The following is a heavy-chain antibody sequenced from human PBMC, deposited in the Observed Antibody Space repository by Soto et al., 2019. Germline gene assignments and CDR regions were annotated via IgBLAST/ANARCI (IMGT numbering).Heavy chain of an antibody. V-gene: IGHV3-30-3*01. J-gene: IGHJ6*02. CDR2: ISYDGGHK. D-gene: IGHD4-4*01. CDR3: ARVKTDYSNPRGSFFFYGMDV. CDR1: EFTFSSYA. Sequence: QVQLVESGGGVVHPARSLRLSCSASEFTFSSYAMHWVRQAPGKGLEWVAGISYDGGHKFYGDSVRGRFTISRDSSKTTVFLQMNSLRPEDTAAYYCARVKTDYSNPRGSFFFYGMDVWGQGTTVTVSS.